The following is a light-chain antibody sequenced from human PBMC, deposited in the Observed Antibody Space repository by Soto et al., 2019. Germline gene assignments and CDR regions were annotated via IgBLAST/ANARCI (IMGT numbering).Light chain of an antibody. CDR2: GPS. V-gene: IGKV3-20*01. J-gene: IGKJ1*01. CDR3: HQYGTSPQT. CDR1: ERVTTSY. Sequence: EIVLTQSRGTLSLSPGEGATVSCRASERVTTSYLACFQQKPGQPPRVLIHGPSSRANGVPDRFSGSVSGTDFTLTISRLDPEDFAVYYCHQYGTSPQTFGKGTKVDI.